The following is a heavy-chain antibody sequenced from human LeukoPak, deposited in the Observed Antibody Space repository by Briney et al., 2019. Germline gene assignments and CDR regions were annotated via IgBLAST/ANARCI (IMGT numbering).Heavy chain of an antibody. D-gene: IGHD2-21*01. CDR3: ARRIYSGTVRHLLYSFMDV. CDR1: GASISSSS. V-gene: IGHV4-59*08. J-gene: IGHJ6*03. Sequence: SETLSLTCTVSGASISSSSWTWIRQSPGKGLESLGFISNDGKTKYKSSFEGRVSMSLDTSKSQFSLTLSSVTAADTAVYFCARRIYSGTVRHLLYSFMDVWGKGTTVIVS. CDR2: ISNDGKT.